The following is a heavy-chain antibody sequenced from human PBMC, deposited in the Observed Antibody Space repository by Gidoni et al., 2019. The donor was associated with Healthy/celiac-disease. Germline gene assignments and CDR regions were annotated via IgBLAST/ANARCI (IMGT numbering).Heavy chain of an antibody. D-gene: IGHD6-13*01. J-gene: IGHJ1*01. CDR3: ANTHTPGDSSSWYYFGNENAEYFQH. CDR2: ISGSGGST. V-gene: IGHV3-23*01. Sequence: SCAASGFTFSSYAMSWVRQAPGKGLEWVSAISGSGGSTYYADSVKGRFTISRDNSKNTLYLQMNSLRAEDTAVYYCANTHTPGDSSSWYYFGNENAEYFQHWGQGTLVTVSS. CDR1: GFTFSSYA.